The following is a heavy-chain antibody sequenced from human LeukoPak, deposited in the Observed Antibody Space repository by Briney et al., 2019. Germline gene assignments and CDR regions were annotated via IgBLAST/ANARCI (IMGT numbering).Heavy chain of an antibody. V-gene: IGHV3-74*01. D-gene: IGHD2-2*01. CDR3: ASPVGAMPFDP. CDR2: INTDGSTT. CDR1: GFTFSSYW. J-gene: IGHJ5*02. Sequence: PGGSLRLSCVASGFTFSSYWMHWVRQAPGKGLVWVSRINTDGSTTSYADSVKGRFTISRDNAKNTLYLQMNSLRADDTAVYYCASPVGAMPFDPWGQGTLVTVSS.